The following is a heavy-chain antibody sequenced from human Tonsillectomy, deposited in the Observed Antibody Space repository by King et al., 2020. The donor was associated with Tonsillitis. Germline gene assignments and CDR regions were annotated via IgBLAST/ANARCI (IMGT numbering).Heavy chain of an antibody. D-gene: IGHD3-10*01. J-gene: IGHJ4*02. V-gene: IGHV3-53*04. CDR2: IYSGGST. Sequence: VQLVESGGGLVQPGGSLRLSCAASGFTVSSNYMSWVRQAPGKGLEWVSVIYSGGSTYYADSVKGRFTISRHNSKNTLYLQMNSLRAEDTAVYYCARVPKAGSGNPPPPFFDYWGQGTLVTVSS. CDR3: ARVPKAGSGNPPPPFFDY. CDR1: GFTVSSNY.